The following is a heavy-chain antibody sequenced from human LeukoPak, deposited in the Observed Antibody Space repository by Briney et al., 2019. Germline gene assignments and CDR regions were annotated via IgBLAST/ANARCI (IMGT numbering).Heavy chain of an antibody. Sequence: SETLSLTCTVSGGSINTYHWSWIRQPAGKGLEWVGRVYTSGNTNYNPSLKSRVTISVDTSKNQFSLKLSSVTAADTAVYYCARDYYDSSGYYGRRWFDPWGQGTLVTVSS. CDR2: VYTSGNT. CDR3: ARDYYDSSGYYGRRWFDP. V-gene: IGHV4-4*07. D-gene: IGHD3-22*01. J-gene: IGHJ5*02. CDR1: GGSINTYH.